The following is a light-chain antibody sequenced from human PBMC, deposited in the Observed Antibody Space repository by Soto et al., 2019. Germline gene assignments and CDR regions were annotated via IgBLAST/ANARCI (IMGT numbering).Light chain of an antibody. Sequence: SYELTQAPSMSVAPGQTATITCGGNDIEGRVVHWYQQEPGQAPVLVVFDDSVRTSWIPERFSGASSGNTATLTITRVEAGDEADYYCQVWDTSPDHVIFGGGTKLTVL. V-gene: IGLV3-21*02. CDR2: DDS. CDR3: QVWDTSPDHVI. CDR1: DIEGRV. J-gene: IGLJ2*01.